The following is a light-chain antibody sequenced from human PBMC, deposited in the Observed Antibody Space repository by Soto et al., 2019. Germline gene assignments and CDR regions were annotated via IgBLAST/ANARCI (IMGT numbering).Light chain of an antibody. CDR3: QQLDRYPIFT. J-gene: IGKJ3*01. CDR1: QGINTY. CDR2: AAS. Sequence: DIQLTQSPSLLSASVGDRVTITCRASQGINTYLAWYQLKPGKAPKLLIYAASTLQSGVPSRFSGSGSGTEFTLTISSLQPEDFATYYCQQLDRYPIFTFGSGTKVDIK. V-gene: IGKV1-9*01.